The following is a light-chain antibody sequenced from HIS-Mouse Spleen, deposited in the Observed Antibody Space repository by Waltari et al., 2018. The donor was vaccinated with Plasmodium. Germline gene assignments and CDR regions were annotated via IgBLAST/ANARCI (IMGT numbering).Light chain of an antibody. CDR3: QQYNNWPPLT. Sequence: EIVMTQSPATTYVSPGERATLSCRASQSVSSNLAWYQQKPGQAPRLLIYGASTRATGIPARFSGSGSGTEFTLTISSMQSEDFAVYYCQQYNNWPPLTFGGGTKVEIK. CDR1: QSVSSN. V-gene: IGKV3-15*01. J-gene: IGKJ4*01. CDR2: GAS.